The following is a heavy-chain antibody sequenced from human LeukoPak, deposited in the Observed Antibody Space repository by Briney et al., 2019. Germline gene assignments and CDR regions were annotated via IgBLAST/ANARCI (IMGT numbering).Heavy chain of an antibody. D-gene: IGHD2-21*01. Sequence: GGSLRLSCAASGFTFSSYSMNWVRQVPGKGLEWVSAIRGSGSTTYYADSVRGRFTISRDNSKNTLYLQMNSLRVEDTAVYYCARDVGDIARPKPNWFDPWGQGTLVTVSS. CDR3: ARDVGDIARPKPNWFDP. J-gene: IGHJ5*02. CDR2: IRGSGSTT. CDR1: GFTFSSYS. V-gene: IGHV3-23*01.